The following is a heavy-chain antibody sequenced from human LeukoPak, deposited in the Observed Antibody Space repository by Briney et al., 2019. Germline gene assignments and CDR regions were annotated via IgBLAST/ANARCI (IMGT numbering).Heavy chain of an antibody. Sequence: PSQTLSLTCTVSGGSISSGGYYWSWIRQHPGKGLEWIGYIYYSGSTYYNPSLKSRVTISVDTSKNQFSLKLSSVTAADTAVYYCARGSSYGRGIAAAGKGYYYYYMDVWGKGTTVTVSS. D-gene: IGHD6-13*01. V-gene: IGHV4-31*03. CDR3: ARGSSYGRGIAAAGKGYYYYYMDV. CDR1: GGSISSGGYY. J-gene: IGHJ6*03. CDR2: IYYSGST.